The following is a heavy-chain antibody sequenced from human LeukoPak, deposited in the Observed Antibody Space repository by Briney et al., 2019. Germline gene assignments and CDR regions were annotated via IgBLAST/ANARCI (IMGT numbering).Heavy chain of an antibody. CDR1: GFTLSGAA. J-gene: IGHJ2*01. CDR2: IRSKADSYTT. CDR3: RAAVAGDYFDL. V-gene: IGHV3-73*01. Sequence: GGSLRLSCAASGFTLSGAAMHWVRQAPGKGLEWLGRIRSKADSYTTAYAASVKGRFTVSRDDSKNTAYLQMNSLKTEDTAVYYCRAAVAGDYFDLWGRGTLVTVSS. D-gene: IGHD6-19*01.